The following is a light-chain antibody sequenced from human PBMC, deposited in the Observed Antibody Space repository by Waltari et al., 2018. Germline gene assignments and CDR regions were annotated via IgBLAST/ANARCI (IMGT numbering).Light chain of an antibody. V-gene: IGLV1-51*01. CDR3: ATWDTSLIAGV. Sequence: QSVLTQPPSVSAAPGQKVTISCSGTRSNIGGNYVSWYQQIPGPAPNLLIYDNSQRPSGVPDRFSGSKSDSSATLAITGLQTGDEAVYYCATWDTSLIAGVFGGGTTLTVL. CDR1: RSNIGGNY. CDR2: DNS. J-gene: IGLJ3*02.